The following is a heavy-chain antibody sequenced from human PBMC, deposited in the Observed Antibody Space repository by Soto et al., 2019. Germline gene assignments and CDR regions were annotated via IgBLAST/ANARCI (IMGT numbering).Heavy chain of an antibody. Sequence: PSETLSLTCNVSGGSISNYYWTWVRQSPEKGLEWIGYMYYSGNINYNPSLKSRVTISIDTSKNQFSLTLKSVTAADTAVYYCASGGSWFDPWGQGVLVTVSS. J-gene: IGHJ5*02. CDR3: ASGGSWFDP. D-gene: IGHD3-16*01. CDR1: GGSISNYY. V-gene: IGHV4-59*01. CDR2: MYYSGNI.